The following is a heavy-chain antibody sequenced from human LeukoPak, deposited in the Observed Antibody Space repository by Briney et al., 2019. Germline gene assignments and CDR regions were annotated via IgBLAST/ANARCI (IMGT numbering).Heavy chain of an antibody. D-gene: IGHD3-22*01. CDR1: GFTFSDYY. V-gene: IGHV3-11*04. CDR3: ARDESGLYYDSSAAPYMDV. Sequence: GGSLRLSCAASGFTFSDYYMSWIRQAPGKGLEWVSYISSSGSIIYYADSVKGRFTISRDNAKNSLYLQMNSLRAEDTAVYYCARDESGLYYDSSAAPYMDVWGKGTTVTVSS. J-gene: IGHJ6*03. CDR2: ISSSGSII.